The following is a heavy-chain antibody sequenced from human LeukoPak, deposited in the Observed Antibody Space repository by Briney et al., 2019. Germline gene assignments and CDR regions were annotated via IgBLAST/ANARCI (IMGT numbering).Heavy chain of an antibody. J-gene: IGHJ4*02. D-gene: IGHD6-13*01. CDR2: IWYDGSNK. Sequence: GRSLRLSCAASGFTFSSYGMHWVRQAPGKGLEWVAVIWYDGSNKYYADSVKGRFTISRDNSKNTLYLQMNSLRAEDAAVYYCAKDLGYAAGIDYWGQGTLVTVSS. CDR1: GFTFSSYG. V-gene: IGHV3-33*06. CDR3: AKDLGYAAGIDY.